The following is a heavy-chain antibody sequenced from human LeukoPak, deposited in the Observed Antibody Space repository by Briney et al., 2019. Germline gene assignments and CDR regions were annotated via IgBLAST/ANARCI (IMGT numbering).Heavy chain of an antibody. D-gene: IGHD3-3*01. CDR2: INPNSGGT. J-gene: IGHJ5*02. Sequence: ASVKVSCKASGYTFSGYYMHWVRQAPGQGLEWMGWINPNSGGTNYAQKFQGRVTMTRDTSIRTAYMELSRLRSDDTAVYYCARDSWSGYYWFDPWGQGTLVTVSS. CDR3: ARDSWSGYYWFDP. CDR1: GYTFSGYY. V-gene: IGHV1-2*02.